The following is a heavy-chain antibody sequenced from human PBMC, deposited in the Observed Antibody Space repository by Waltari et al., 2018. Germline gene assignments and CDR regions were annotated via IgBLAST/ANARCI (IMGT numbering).Heavy chain of an antibody. CDR1: LSTSGVG. CDR2: IYWNDDK. V-gene: IGHV2-5*01. D-gene: IGHD3-16*02. J-gene: IGHJ3*02. CDR3: AHRLYYDYVWGSYPLDAFDI. Sequence: LSTSGVGVGWIRQPPGKALEWLALIYWNDDKRYSPSLKSRLTITKDTSKNQVVLTMTNMDPVDTATYYCAHRLYYDYVWGSYPLDAFDIWGQGTMVTVSS.